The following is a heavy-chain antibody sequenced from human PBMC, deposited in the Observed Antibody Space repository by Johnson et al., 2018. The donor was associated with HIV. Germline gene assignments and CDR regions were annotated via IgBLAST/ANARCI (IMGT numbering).Heavy chain of an antibody. D-gene: IGHD3-10*01. CDR2: IRYDGSNK. CDR3: AKGGLWFGESIDAFDI. CDR1: GFTFSSYG. V-gene: IGHV3-30*02. J-gene: IGHJ3*02. Sequence: VQLVESGGGVVQPGGSLRLSCAASGFTFSSYGMHWVRQAPGKGLEWVAFIRYDGSNKYYVDSVKGRFTISRDNSKNTLYLQMNSLRAEDTAVYYCAKGGLWFGESIDAFDIWGQGTMVTVSS.